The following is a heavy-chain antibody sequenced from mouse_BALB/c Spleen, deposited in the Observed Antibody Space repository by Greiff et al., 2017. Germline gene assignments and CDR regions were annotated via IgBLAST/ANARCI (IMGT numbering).Heavy chain of an antibody. V-gene: IGHV5-12-2*01. Sequence: EVKLMESGGGLVQPGGSLKLSCAASGFTFSSYTMSWVRQTPEKRLEWVAYISNGGGSTYYPDTVKGRFTISRDNAKNTLYLQMSSLKSEDTAMYYCARGVLRLYYFDYWGQGTTLTVSS. D-gene: IGHD1-2*01. CDR2: ISNGGGST. J-gene: IGHJ2*01. CDR1: GFTFSSYT. CDR3: ARGVLRLYYFDY.